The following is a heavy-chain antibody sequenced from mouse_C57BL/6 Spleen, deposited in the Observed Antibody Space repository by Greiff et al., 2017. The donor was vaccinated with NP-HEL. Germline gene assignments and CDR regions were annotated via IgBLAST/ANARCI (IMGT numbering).Heavy chain of an antibody. CDR3: ARAGLFYYGNYDFDY. D-gene: IGHD2-1*01. CDR2: IYPSDSET. J-gene: IGHJ2*01. Sequence: QVQLQQPGAELVRPGSSVKLSCKASGYTFTSYWMDWVKQRPGQGLEWIGNIYPSDSETHYNQKFKDKATLTVDKSSSTAYMQLSSLTSEDSAVYYCARAGLFYYGNYDFDYWGQGTTLTVSS. V-gene: IGHV1-61*01. CDR1: GYTFTSYW.